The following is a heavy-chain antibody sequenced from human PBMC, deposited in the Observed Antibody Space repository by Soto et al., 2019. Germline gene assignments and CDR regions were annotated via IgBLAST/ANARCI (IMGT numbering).Heavy chain of an antibody. J-gene: IGHJ4*02. Sequence: LRLSCAASGFTFSNYPLHWVRQAPGKGLEWVAVIWYDGSNKYYADSVKGRFTISRDNSKNTLYLQMNSLRAEDTAVYYCAREFRAMALAYWGQGTLVTVSS. CDR3: AREFRAMALAY. D-gene: IGHD5-18*01. V-gene: IGHV3-33*08. CDR1: GFTFSNYP. CDR2: IWYDGSNK.